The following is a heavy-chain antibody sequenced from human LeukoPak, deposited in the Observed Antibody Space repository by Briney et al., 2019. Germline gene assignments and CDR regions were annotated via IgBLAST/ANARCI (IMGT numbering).Heavy chain of an antibody. V-gene: IGHV5-51*01. CDR1: GYSFTSYW. CDR2: IYPGDSDT. D-gene: IGHD2-15*01. J-gene: IGHJ6*02. CDR3: ARVTACSGGSCSNVHYYYYYGMDV. Sequence: GASLKISCKGSGYSFTSYWIGWGRQMPGKGLEWMGIIYPGDSDTRYSPSFQGQDTISADKSISTAYLQWSSLKASDTAMYYCARVTACSGGSCSNVHYYYYYGMDVWGQGTTVTVSS.